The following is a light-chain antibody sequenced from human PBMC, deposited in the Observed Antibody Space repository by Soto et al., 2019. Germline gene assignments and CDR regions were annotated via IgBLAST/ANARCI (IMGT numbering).Light chain of an antibody. CDR2: LGS. CDR1: QSLLHSNGYNY. Sequence: DIVMTQSPLSLPVTPGEPASISCRSSQSLLHSNGYNYLDWYLQKPGQSLQLLIDLGSNRASGDPDRFSGSGSGTEFTLKISRVEAEDVGVSYCMQALQTPLTFGGGTKVEIK. V-gene: IGKV2-28*01. J-gene: IGKJ4*01. CDR3: MQALQTPLT.